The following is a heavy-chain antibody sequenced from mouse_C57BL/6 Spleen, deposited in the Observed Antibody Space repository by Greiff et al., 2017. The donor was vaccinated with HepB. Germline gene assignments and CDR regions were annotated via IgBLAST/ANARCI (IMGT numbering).Heavy chain of an antibody. CDR3: AREYYDLSGYFDY. D-gene: IGHD2-4*01. Sequence: VQLQQPGAELVKPGASVKLSCKASGYTFTSYWMHWVKQRPGQGLEWIGMIHPNSGSTNYNEKFKSKATLTVDKSSSTAYMHLSSLTSEDSAVYYSAREYYDLSGYFDYWGQGTTLTVSS. V-gene: IGHV1-64*01. J-gene: IGHJ2*01. CDR2: IHPNSGST. CDR1: GYTFTSYW.